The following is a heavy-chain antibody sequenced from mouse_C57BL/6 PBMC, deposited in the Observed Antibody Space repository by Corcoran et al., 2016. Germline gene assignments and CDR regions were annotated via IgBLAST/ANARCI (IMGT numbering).Heavy chain of an antibody. CDR3: DRGSGYGY. CDR1: GYTFTDYY. J-gene: IGHJ2*01. D-gene: IGHD3-2*02. V-gene: IGHV1-26*01. CDR2: INPNNGGT. Sequence: EVQLQQSGPELVKPGASVKISCKASGYTFTDYYMNWVKQSHGKSLEWIGDINPNNGGTSYNQKFKGKATLTVDKSSSTAYMELRSLTSEDSAVYYCDRGSGYGYWGQGTTLTVSS.